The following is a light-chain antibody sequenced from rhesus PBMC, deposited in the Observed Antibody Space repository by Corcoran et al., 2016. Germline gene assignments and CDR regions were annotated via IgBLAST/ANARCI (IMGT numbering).Light chain of an antibody. CDR3: QHGYGTPYS. V-gene: IGKV1S15*01. J-gene: IGKJ2*01. CDR2: YAS. CDR1: QGISNN. Sequence: DIQMTQSPSSLSASVGDTVTITCRASQGISNNLAWYQQKPGKVPKLRIYYASTLQSGVPSRFSVSGAGTDFTLTISSLQPEDFATYYCQHGYGTPYSFGQGTKVEIK.